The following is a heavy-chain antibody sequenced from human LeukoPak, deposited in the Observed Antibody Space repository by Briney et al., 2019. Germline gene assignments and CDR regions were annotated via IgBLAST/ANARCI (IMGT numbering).Heavy chain of an antibody. CDR2: ISDYNGNT. V-gene: IGHV1-18*01. CDR3: ARSIPEGLDY. Sequence: ASVKVSCKASGYTFTSYGISRVRQAPEQGIEWMGWISDYNGNTNYAQKLHGRVTMTTDTSTSTAYMELRSLRFDDTAVYYCARSIPEGLDYWGQGTLVTVSS. D-gene: IGHD2-21*01. CDR1: GYTFTSYG. J-gene: IGHJ4*02.